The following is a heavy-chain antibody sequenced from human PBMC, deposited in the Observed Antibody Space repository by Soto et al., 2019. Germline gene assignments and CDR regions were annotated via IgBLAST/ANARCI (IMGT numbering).Heavy chain of an antibody. CDR2: ISGSGGST. CDR1: GFTFSSYA. Sequence: GGSLRLSCAASGFTFSSYAMSWVRQAPGKGLEWVSAISGSGGSTYYADSVKGRFTISRDNSKNTLYLQTNSLRAEDTAVYYCAKSAFGGVIVPGLGFDYWGQGTLVTVSS. D-gene: IGHD3-16*02. CDR3: AKSAFGGVIVPGLGFDY. J-gene: IGHJ4*02. V-gene: IGHV3-23*01.